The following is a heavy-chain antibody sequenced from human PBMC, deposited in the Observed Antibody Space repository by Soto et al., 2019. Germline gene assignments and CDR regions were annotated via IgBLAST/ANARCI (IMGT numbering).Heavy chain of an antibody. Sequence: GESLKISCKTSGYSFTSHWIAWVRQMPGKGLEWMGIIYPSDSDVRYRPSFQGQVTISVDKSISTAYLQWSSLKASDTATYYCARQDYSNYRGGMDVWGQGTTVTVSS. D-gene: IGHD2-2*01. V-gene: IGHV5-51*01. CDR2: IYPSDSDV. CDR3: ARQDYSNYRGGMDV. J-gene: IGHJ6*02. CDR1: GYSFTSHW.